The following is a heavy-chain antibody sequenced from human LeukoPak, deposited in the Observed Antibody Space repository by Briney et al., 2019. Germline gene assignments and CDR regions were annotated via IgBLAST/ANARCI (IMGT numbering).Heavy chain of an antibody. CDR1: GFTFSSYS. Sequence: GGSLRLSCAASGFTFSSYSMHWVRQAPGKGLEWVSYISSSSSTIYYADSVKGRFTISRDNAKNSLYLQMNSLRAEDTAVYYCARDGLGYCSSTSCRPFDYWGQGTLVTVSS. CDR3: ARDGLGYCSSTSCRPFDY. V-gene: IGHV3-48*01. D-gene: IGHD2-2*01. J-gene: IGHJ4*02. CDR2: ISSSSSTI.